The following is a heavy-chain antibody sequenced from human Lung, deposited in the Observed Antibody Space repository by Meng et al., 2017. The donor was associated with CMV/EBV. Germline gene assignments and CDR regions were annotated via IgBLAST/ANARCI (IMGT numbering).Heavy chain of an antibody. D-gene: IGHD6-6*01. Sequence: CGIYGGSLSGYYRSWIRQTPGKGLEWIGEIRHSGDTTNYNPSLKSRVTISIDTSKKQFSLKLSAVTAADTAVYYCARQYSSAYYSDYWGQGTLVTVSS. CDR3: ARQYSSAYYSDY. CDR1: GGSLSGYY. V-gene: IGHV4-34*01. J-gene: IGHJ4*02. CDR2: IRHSGDTT.